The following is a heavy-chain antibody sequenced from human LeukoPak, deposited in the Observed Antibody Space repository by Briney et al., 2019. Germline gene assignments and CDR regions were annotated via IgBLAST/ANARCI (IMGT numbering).Heavy chain of an antibody. CDR3: ARGLSEWFGELRENWFDP. Sequence: ASVKVSCKASGYTFTSCGISWVRQAPGQGLEWMGWISAYNGNTNYAQKLQGRVTMTTGTSTSTAYMELRSLRSDDTAVYYCARGLSEWFGELRENWFDPWGQGTLVTVSS. CDR1: GYTFTSCG. V-gene: IGHV1-18*01. D-gene: IGHD3-10*01. CDR2: ISAYNGNT. J-gene: IGHJ5*02.